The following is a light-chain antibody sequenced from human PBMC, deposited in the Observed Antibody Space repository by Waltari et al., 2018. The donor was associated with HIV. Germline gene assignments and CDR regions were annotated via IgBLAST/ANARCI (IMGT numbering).Light chain of an antibody. CDR1: SSDVGSYNY. CDR2: DVD. V-gene: IGLV2-14*03. J-gene: IGLJ1*01. CDR3: GSYTSSSTYV. Sequence: QSALTQPPSVSGSPGQSITIPCSGTSSDVGSYNYYSWYQHHPGQAPKLMIYDVDNRLPGVSSRFSGSKSGNTASLTISGLRAEDEADYYCGSYTSSSTYVFGTGTEVTVL.